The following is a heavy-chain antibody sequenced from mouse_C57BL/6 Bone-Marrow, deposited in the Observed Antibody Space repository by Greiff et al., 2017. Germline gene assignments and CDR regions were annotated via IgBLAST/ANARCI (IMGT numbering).Heavy chain of an antibody. J-gene: IGHJ2*01. CDR1: GYTFTSYW. CDR2: IDPSDSYT. V-gene: IGHV1-69*01. D-gene: IGHD6-1*01. CDR3: APCLPAGFDY. Sequence: QVQLQQPGAELVMPGASVKLSCKASGYTFTSYWMHWVKQRPGQGLEWIGEIDPSDSYTNYNQKFKGKSTLTVDKSSSTAYMQLSSLTSEDSAVYYCAPCLPAGFDYWGQGTTLTVSS.